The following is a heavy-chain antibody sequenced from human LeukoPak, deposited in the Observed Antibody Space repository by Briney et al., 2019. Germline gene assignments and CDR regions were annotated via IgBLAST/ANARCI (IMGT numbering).Heavy chain of an antibody. J-gene: IGHJ5*02. D-gene: IGHD3-3*01. CDR3: ARAHRYERFLEWLSYNWFDP. CDR2: IIPILGIA. Sequence: SVKVSCKASGGTFSSHAISWVRQAPGQGLEWMGRIIPILGIANYAQKFQGRVTITADKSTSTAYMELSSLRSEDTAVYYCARAHRYERFLEWLSYNWFDPWGQGTLVTVSS. CDR1: GGTFSSHA. V-gene: IGHV1-69*04.